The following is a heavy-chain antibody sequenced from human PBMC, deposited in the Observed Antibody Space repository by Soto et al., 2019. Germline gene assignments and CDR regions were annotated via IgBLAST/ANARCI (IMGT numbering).Heavy chain of an antibody. CDR3: ARVNSAYDSSGYYSGAPHQIRAFDI. D-gene: IGHD3-22*01. V-gene: IGHV1-46*01. Sequence: ASVKVSCKASGYTFTSYYMHWVRQAPGQGLEWMGIINPSGGSTSYAQKFQGRVTMTRDTSTSTVYMELSSLRSEDTAVYYCARVNSAYDSSGYYSGAPHQIRAFDIWGQGTMVTVSS. CDR2: INPSGGST. CDR1: GYTFTSYY. J-gene: IGHJ3*02.